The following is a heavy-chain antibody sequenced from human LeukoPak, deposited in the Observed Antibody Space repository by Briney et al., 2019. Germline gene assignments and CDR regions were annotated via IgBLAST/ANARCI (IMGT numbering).Heavy chain of an antibody. Sequence: ASVKVSCKASGYTFTSYYMHWVRQAPGQGLEWMGIINPSGGSTSYAQKFQGRVTMTRDTSTSTVYMELSSLRSEDTAVYYCARGGLGSKIVVVTAWDYWGQGTLVTVSS. CDR3: ARGGLGSKIVVVTAWDY. CDR2: INPSGGST. CDR1: GYTFTSYY. J-gene: IGHJ4*02. D-gene: IGHD2-21*02. V-gene: IGHV1-46*01.